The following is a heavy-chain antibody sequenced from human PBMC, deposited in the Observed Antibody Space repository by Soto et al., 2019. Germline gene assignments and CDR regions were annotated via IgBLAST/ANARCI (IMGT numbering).Heavy chain of an antibody. Sequence: QVQLVESGGGVVQPGRSLRLSCAASGFTFSSYAMHWVRQAPGKGLEWVAVISYDGSNKYYADSVKGRFTISRDNSKNTLYLQMNSLRAEDTAVYYCARDLVRAVAGEGDYYYGMDVWGQGTTVTVSS. CDR3: ARDLVRAVAGEGDYYYGMDV. D-gene: IGHD6-19*01. V-gene: IGHV3-30-3*01. CDR1: GFTFSSYA. CDR2: ISYDGSNK. J-gene: IGHJ6*02.